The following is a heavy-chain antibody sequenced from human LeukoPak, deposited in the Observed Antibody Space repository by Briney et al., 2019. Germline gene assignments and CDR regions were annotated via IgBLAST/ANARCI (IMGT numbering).Heavy chain of an antibody. Sequence: GASVTVSCKASGYTFTSYGISWVRQAPGQGLEWMGWISAYNGNTNYAQKLQGRVTMTTDTSTSTAYMELRSLRSDDTAVYYCARTLRAQLWTPYPTDAFDIWGQGTMVTVSS. V-gene: IGHV1-18*01. CDR1: GYTFTSYG. CDR3: ARTLRAQLWTPYPTDAFDI. J-gene: IGHJ3*02. CDR2: ISAYNGNT. D-gene: IGHD5-18*01.